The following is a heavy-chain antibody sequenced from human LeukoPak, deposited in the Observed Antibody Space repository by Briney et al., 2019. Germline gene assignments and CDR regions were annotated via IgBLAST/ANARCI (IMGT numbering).Heavy chain of an antibody. CDR1: GGSISSSSYY. D-gene: IGHD3-22*01. CDR2: IYYSGST. J-gene: IGHJ5*02. CDR3: ARDVRDWVVTARAIRRNWFDP. V-gene: IGHV4-39*07. Sequence: PSETLSLTCTVSGGSISSSSYYWGWIRQPPGKGLEWIGSIYYSGSTYYNPSLKSRVTISVDTSKNQFSLKLSSVTAADTAVYYCARDVRDWVVTARAIRRNWFDPWGQGTLVTVSS.